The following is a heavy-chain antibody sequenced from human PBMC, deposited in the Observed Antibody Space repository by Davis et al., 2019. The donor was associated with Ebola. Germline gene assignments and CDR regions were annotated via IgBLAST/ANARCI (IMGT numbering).Heavy chain of an antibody. Sequence: HSQTPSLTRAISGDSLSINSAGWNSTRQSTSRGLEWLGRTYFNSKYYSDYAVSVRGRITINADPSKNQFSLLLKSVTPEDTTIYYCARGWFRSGMDVWGQRTTITVSS. CDR1: GDSLSINSAG. CDR2: TYFNSKYYS. V-gene: IGHV6-1*01. J-gene: IGHJ6*02. D-gene: IGHD6-19*01. CDR3: ARGWFRSGMDV.